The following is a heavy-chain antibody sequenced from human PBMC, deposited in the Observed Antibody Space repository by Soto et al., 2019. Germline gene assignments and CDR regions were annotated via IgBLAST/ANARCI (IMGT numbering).Heavy chain of an antibody. V-gene: IGHV4-4*02. CDR1: AGSISSTNW. J-gene: IGHJ6*02. CDR3: ASRSYDGMDV. Sequence: QVQLQESGPGLVKPSGTLSLSCGVSAGSISSTNWWSWVRRSPGKGLEWIGEIYHSGSTNYNPSLKSRVTISVDMSKNQFSLNLRSVTAADTAVYYCASRSYDGMDVWGQGTTVTVSS. CDR2: IYHSGST.